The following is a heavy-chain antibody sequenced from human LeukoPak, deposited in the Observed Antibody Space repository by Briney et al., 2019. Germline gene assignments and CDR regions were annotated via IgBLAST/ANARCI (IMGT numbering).Heavy chain of an antibody. J-gene: IGHJ4*02. CDR2: IRYDGSNK. D-gene: IGHD3-22*01. CDR1: GFTFSSYG. CDR3: AKGGPTIVDSPRSGVDY. V-gene: IGHV3-30*02. Sequence: GGSLRLSCAASGFTFSSYGMHWVRQAPGKGLEWVAFIRYDGSNKYYADSVKGRFTISRDNSKNTLYLQMNSLRAEDTAVYYCAKGGPTIVDSPRSGVDYWGQGTLVTVSS.